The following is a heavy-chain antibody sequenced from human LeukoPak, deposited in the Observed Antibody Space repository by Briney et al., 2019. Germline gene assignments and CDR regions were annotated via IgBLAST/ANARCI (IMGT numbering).Heavy chain of an antibody. CDR2: IYYSGST. CDR3: ARGAFYDGNNFDY. D-gene: IGHD4-23*01. J-gene: IGHJ4*02. CDR1: GGSISSSSYY. Sequence: SETLSLTCTVSGGSISSSSYYWGWIRQPPGKGLEWIGSIYYSGSTYYNPSLKSRVTISVDTSKNQFSLKLSSVTAADTAVYYCARGAFYDGNNFDYWGQGTLVTVSS. V-gene: IGHV4-39*07.